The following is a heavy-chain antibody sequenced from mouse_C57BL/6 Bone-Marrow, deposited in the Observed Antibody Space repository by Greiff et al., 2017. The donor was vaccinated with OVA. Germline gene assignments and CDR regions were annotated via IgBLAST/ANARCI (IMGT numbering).Heavy chain of an antibody. Sequence: DVKLVESGGDLVKPGGSLKLSCAASGFTFSSYGMSWVRQTPDKRLEWVATISSGGSYTYYPDSVKGRFTISRDNAKNTLYLQMSSLKSEDTAMYYCARGRVKDAMDYWGQGTSVTVSS. D-gene: IGHD2-2*01. CDR2: ISSGGSYT. V-gene: IGHV5-6*02. J-gene: IGHJ4*01. CDR3: ARGRVKDAMDY. CDR1: GFTFSSYG.